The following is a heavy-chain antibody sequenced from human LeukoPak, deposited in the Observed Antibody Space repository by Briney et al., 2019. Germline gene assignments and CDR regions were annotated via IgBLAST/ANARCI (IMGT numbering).Heavy chain of an antibody. Sequence: GESLQISCQGSVCTFITSCIGWAPRLPGKGLEWIGIIYPGDSDTRYSPSFRGQVTISADVSISTAYLQLSSLKASDTAMYYCAKLGRYDFWTGYSDYWGQGTLVTVSS. V-gene: IGHV5-51*01. D-gene: IGHD3-3*01. J-gene: IGHJ4*02. CDR1: VCTFITSC. CDR2: IYPGDSDT. CDR3: AKLGRYDFWTGYSDY.